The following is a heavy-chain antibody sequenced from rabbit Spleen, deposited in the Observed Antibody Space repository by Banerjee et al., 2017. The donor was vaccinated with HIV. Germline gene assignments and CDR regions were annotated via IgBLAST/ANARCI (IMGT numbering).Heavy chain of an antibody. CDR1: GVSFSSNHY. CDR2: INTATGKP. J-gene: IGHJ4*01. CDR3: ARDLAGAIGWNFYL. D-gene: IGHD4-1*01. Sequence: QQQLEESGGGLVKPGGTLTLTCKASGVSFSSNHYMCWVRQAPGKGLEWIACINTATGKPVYATWAKGRFTISTTSSTTVTLQMTSLTAADTATYFCARDLAGAIGWNFYLWGPGTLVTVS. V-gene: IGHV1S45*01.